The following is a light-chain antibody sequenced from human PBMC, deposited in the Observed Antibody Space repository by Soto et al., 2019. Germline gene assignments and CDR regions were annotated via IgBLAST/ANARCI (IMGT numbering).Light chain of an antibody. Sequence: GLSQSPGTVSLSPGERATLSCRASQSVSSSYLAWYQQKPGQAPRLLVYGASSRATGIPDRFSGSGSETDFTLTISRLEPEDFAVYYCQQYGSSPIPFGQGTRLAIK. J-gene: IGKJ5*01. V-gene: IGKV3-20*01. CDR3: QQYGSSPIP. CDR2: GAS. CDR1: QSVSSSY.